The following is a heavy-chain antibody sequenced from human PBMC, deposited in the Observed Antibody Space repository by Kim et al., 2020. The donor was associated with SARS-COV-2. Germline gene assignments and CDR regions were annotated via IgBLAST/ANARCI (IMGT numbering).Heavy chain of an antibody. J-gene: IGHJ3*02. D-gene: IGHD6-19*01. CDR3: AKEFTWAGTHRVCAFDI. CDR2: ISGSGGST. CDR1: GFTFSSYA. Sequence: GGSLRLSCAASGFTFSSYAMSWVRQAPGKGLEWVSAISGSGGSTYYADSVKGRFTISRDNSKNTLYLQMNSLRAEDTAVYYCAKEFTWAGTHRVCAFDIWGQGTMVTVSS. V-gene: IGHV3-23*01.